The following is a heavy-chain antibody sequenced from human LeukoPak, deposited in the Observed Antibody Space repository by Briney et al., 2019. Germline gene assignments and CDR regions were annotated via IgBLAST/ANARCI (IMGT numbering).Heavy chain of an antibody. CDR3: AKSARREGRPGYDFWSGYSAYYFDY. CDR2: ISGGSTNT. J-gene: IGHJ4*02. D-gene: IGHD3-3*01. V-gene: IGHV3-23*01. CDR1: GFTVSSYD. Sequence: GGSLRLSCAASGFTVSSYDMRWVRQAPGKGLEWVSTISGGSTNTYYADSVKGRFTISRDNSKNTLYLQMNSLRAEDTAVYYCAKSARREGRPGYDFWSGYSAYYFDYRGQGTLVTVSS.